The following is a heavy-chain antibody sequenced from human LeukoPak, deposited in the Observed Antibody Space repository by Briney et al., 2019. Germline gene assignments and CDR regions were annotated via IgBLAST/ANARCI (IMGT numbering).Heavy chain of an antibody. D-gene: IGHD2-21*01. CDR2: IYYSGST. CDR1: GGSISSSSYY. Sequence: KPSETLSLTCTVSGGSISSSSYYWGWIRQPPGKGLEWIGSIYYSGSTYYSPSLKSRVTMSVDTSKNQFSLKLSSVTAADTAVYYCARDNYCGGDCYYAFDIWGQGTMVTVSS. J-gene: IGHJ3*02. CDR3: ARDNYCGGDCYYAFDI. V-gene: IGHV4-39*07.